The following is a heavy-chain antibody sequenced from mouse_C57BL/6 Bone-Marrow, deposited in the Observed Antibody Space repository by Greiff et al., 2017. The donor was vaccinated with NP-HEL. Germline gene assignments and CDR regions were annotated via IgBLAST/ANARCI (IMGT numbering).Heavy chain of an antibody. V-gene: IGHV1-85*01. J-gene: IGHJ4*01. CDR3: AIGDWDAMDY. D-gene: IGHD4-1*01. CDR1: GYTFTSYD. Sequence: QVQLQQSGPELVKPGASVKLSCKASGYTFTSYDINWVKQRPGQGLEWIGWIYPRGGSTTYNEKFKGKATFTVDTSSSTVYMKIHSLTSEDAAVYVGAIGDWDAMDYWGQGTSVTVSS. CDR2: IYPRGGST.